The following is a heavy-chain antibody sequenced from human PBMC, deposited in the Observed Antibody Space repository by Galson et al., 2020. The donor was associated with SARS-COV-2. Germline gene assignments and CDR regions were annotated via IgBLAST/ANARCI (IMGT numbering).Heavy chain of an antibody. J-gene: IGHJ4*02. Sequence: GGSLRLSCAASGFTLSDRYMDWVRQPPGKGLEWIARIRHKANSHTTEYAASVKGRFTISRDDSKNSLYLQMNSLITEDTAVYYCATSGDTWSGFFDYWGQGTLVTVSS. CDR1: GFTLSDRY. V-gene: IGHV3-72*01. CDR2: IRHKANSHTT. D-gene: IGHD2-8*02. CDR3: ATSGDTWSGFFDY.